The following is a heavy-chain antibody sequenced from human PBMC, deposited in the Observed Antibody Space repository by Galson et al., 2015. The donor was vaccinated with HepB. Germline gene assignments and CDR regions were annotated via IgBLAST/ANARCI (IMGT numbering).Heavy chain of an antibody. CDR1: GFSLSTRGVG. J-gene: IGHJ4*02. CDR3: AHRRNYYDSSIFDY. D-gene: IGHD3-22*01. CDR2: IYWDDDK. Sequence: PALVKPTQTLALTCTFSGFSLSTRGVGVGWIRQPPGKAPEWLALIYWDDDKRYNPSLMTRLTIIKDTSKNQVVLITTNMDPVDTATYYCAHRRNYYDSSIFDYWGQGTLVTVSS. V-gene: IGHV2-5*02.